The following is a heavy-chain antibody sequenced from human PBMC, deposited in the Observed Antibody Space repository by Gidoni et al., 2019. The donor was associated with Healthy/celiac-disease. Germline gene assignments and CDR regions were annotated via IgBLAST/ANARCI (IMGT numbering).Heavy chain of an antibody. Sequence: QVQLQESGPGLVKPSQTLSLTCTVSGGSISSGGYYWSWIRQHPGKGLEWIGYIYYSGSTYYNPALKSRVTISVDTSKNQFSLKLSSVTAADTAVYYCARDSGGRPYYYGMDVWGQGTTVTVSS. J-gene: IGHJ6*02. CDR1: GGSISSGGYY. D-gene: IGHD3-10*01. CDR3: ARDSGGRPYYYGMDV. V-gene: IGHV4-31*03. CDR2: IYYSGST.